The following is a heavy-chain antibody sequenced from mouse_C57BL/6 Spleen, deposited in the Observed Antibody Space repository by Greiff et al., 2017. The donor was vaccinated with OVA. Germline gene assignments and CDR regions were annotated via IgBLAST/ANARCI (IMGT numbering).Heavy chain of an antibody. Sequence: VQLQQSGPELVKPGASVKLSCKASGYAFSSSWMNWVKQRPGKGLEWIGRIYPGDGDTNYNGKFKGQATLTADKSSSTAYMQLSSLTSEDSAVYFCAKGDYSNYDWAMDYWGQGTSVTVSS. CDR1: GYAFSSSW. V-gene: IGHV1-82*01. CDR2: IYPGDGDT. D-gene: IGHD2-5*01. J-gene: IGHJ4*01. CDR3: AKGDYSNYDWAMDY.